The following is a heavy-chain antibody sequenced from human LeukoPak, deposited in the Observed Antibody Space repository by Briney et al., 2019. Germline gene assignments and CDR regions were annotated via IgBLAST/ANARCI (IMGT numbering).Heavy chain of an antibody. D-gene: IGHD3-22*01. CDR1: GGSISSSSYY. V-gene: IGHV4-39*03. CDR3: FSGYSSNFDY. Sequence: SETLSLTCTVSGGSISSSSYYWGWIRQPPGKGLEWIGSIYYSGSTYYNPSLKSRVTISVDTSKNQFSLNLSPVTAADTAVYYWFSGYSSNFDYGGKEPRSTVSS. CDR2: IYYSGST. J-gene: IGHJ4*01.